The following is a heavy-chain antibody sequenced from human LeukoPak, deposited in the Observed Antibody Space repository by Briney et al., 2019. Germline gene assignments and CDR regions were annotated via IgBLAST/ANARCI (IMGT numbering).Heavy chain of an antibody. CDR1: GGTFINYA. V-gene: IGHV1-69*06. Sequence: SVKVSCKTSGGTFINYAFCWVRQAPGQGPEWMGGIIPVFNAANYAQRFQGRVTITADKSTNTVYMELSTLRFEDTAIYYCARKKGGDIYNWNEPDSWFDPWGQGTLVTVSS. CDR3: ARKKGGDIYNWNEPDSWFDP. J-gene: IGHJ5*02. D-gene: IGHD1-20*01. CDR2: IIPVFNAA.